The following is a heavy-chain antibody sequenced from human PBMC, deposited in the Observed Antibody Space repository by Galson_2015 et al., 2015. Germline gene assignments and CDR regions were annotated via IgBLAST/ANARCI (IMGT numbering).Heavy chain of an antibody. CDR1: GFTFSSYW. V-gene: IGHV3-7*01. CDR2: IKQDVSEK. D-gene: IGHD6-13*01. CDR3: ARGFLGWQQLAGPSAFDI. J-gene: IGHJ3*02. Sequence: SLRLSCGAAGFTFSSYWMGWGRQAPGKGLEWVGKIKQDVSEKYYVDSVKGRFTISRDNAKNSLYLQMNSLRAEDTAVYYCARGFLGWQQLAGPSAFDIWGQGTMVTVSS.